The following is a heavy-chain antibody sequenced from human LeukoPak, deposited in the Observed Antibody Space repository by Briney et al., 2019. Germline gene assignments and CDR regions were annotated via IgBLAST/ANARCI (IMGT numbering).Heavy chain of an antibody. D-gene: IGHD6-13*01. Sequence: GGSLRLSCAASGFTFKSYAMSLVRQAPGEGLVWVSAISGSGGSTYYADSVKGRFTISRDDSKNTLYLQMNSLRVEDTAVYYCARSIGSWIFDYWGQGTLVTVSS. CDR3: ARSIGSWIFDY. CDR2: ISGSGGST. J-gene: IGHJ4*02. CDR1: GFTFKSYA. V-gene: IGHV3-23*01.